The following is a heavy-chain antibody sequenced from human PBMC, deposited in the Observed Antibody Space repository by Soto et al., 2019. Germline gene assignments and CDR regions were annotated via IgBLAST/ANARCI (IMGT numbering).Heavy chain of an antibody. Sequence: QVQLVQSGAEVKKPGASVKLSCKASTYTFTTYSFHWVRQAPGQGLEWMGIITPSGGSTIYAQKFQGKVTMTSDTSTGTVYMEVSSLRSEDTAIYYCARGGSGYTWFNEFWGQGTLVTVSS. D-gene: IGHD3-22*01. CDR1: TYTFTTYS. J-gene: IGHJ4*02. CDR3: ARGGSGYTWFNEF. CDR2: ITPSGGST. V-gene: IGHV1-46*01.